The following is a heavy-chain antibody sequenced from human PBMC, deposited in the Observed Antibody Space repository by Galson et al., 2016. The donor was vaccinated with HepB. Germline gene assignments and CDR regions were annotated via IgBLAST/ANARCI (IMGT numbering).Heavy chain of an antibody. J-gene: IGHJ4*02. CDR2: ISGDGATT. CDR3: AKAGCGNCYSPDS. Sequence: SLRLSCAASGFTFSSYGMTWVRQAPGKRLEWVAGISGDGATTYYADSVRGRFTISRAISKNTLYLHMNSLRVEDAAIYYCAKAGCGNCYSPDSWGQGTLVTVSS. CDR1: GFTFSSYG. D-gene: IGHD2-21*02. V-gene: IGHV3-23*01.